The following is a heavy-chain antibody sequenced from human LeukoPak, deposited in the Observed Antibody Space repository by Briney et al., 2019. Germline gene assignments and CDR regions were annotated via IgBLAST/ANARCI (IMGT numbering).Heavy chain of an antibody. CDR3: ATPEYCSSTSCPFDY. CDR2: IIPIFGTA. D-gene: IGHD2-2*01. V-gene: IGHV1-69*05. CDR1: GGTFSSYA. Sequence: ASVKVSCKASGGTFSSYAISWVRQAPGQGLEWMGGIIPIFGTANYAQKFLGRVTITTDESTSTAYMELSSLRSEDTAVYYCATPEYCSSTSCPFDYWGQGTLVTVSS. J-gene: IGHJ4*02.